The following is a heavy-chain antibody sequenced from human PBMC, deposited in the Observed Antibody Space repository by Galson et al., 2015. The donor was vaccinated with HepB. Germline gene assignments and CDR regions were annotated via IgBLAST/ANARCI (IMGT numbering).Heavy chain of an antibody. CDR2: ISGSGGST. CDR1: GFTFSSYA. J-gene: IGHJ5*02. CDR3: AKDLVLWFGELSGDWFDP. D-gene: IGHD3-10*01. V-gene: IGHV3-23*01. Sequence: SLRLSCAASGFTFSSYAMSWVRQAPGKGLEWVSAISGSGGSTYYADSVKGRFTISRDNSKNTLYLQMNSLRAEDTAVYYCAKDLVLWFGELSGDWFDPWGQGTLVTVSS.